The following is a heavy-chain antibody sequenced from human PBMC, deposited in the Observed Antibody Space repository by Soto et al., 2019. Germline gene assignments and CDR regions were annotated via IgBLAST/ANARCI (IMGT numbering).Heavy chain of an antibody. V-gene: IGHV3-33*01. J-gene: IGHJ6*02. Sequence: GGSLRLSCAASGFTFSSYGMHWVRQAPGKGLEWVAVIWYDGSNKYYADSVKGRFTISRDNSKNTLYLQMNSLRAEDTAVYYCARDRDSSSWTDYGMDVWGQGTTVTVSS. CDR2: IWYDGSNK. CDR1: GFTFSSYG. D-gene: IGHD6-13*01. CDR3: ARDRDSSSWTDYGMDV.